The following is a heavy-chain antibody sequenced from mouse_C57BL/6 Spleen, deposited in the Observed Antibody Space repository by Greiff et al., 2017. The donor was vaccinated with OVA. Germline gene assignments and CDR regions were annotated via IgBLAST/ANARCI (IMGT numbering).Heavy chain of an antibody. CDR1: GFNIKDDY. D-gene: IGHD6-5*01. CDR3: TSLYSYAMDY. J-gene: IGHJ4*01. V-gene: IGHV14-4*01. CDR2: IDPENGDT. Sequence: EVKLMESGAELVRPGASVKLSCTASGFNIKDDYMHWVKQRPEQGLEWIGWIDPENGDTEYASKFQGKATITADTSSNTAYLQLSSLTSEDTAVYYCTSLYSYAMDYWGQGTSVTVSS.